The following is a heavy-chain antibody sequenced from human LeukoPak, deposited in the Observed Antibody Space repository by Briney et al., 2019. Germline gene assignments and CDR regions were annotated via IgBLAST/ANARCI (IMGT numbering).Heavy chain of an antibody. Sequence: PSETLSLTCTVSGGSISSSSYYWGWIRQPPGKGLEWIGEINHSGSTNYNPSLKSRITISVDTSKNQFSLKLSSVTAADTAVYYCARCDSSGYYYYYMDVWGKGTTVTVSS. CDR2: INHSGST. V-gene: IGHV4-39*07. D-gene: IGHD3-22*01. J-gene: IGHJ6*03. CDR3: ARCDSSGYYYYYMDV. CDR1: GGSISSSSYY.